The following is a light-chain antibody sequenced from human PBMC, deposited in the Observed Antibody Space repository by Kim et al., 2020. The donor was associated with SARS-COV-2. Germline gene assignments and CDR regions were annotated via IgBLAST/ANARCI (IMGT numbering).Light chain of an antibody. CDR2: DVS. V-gene: IGLV2-14*03. Sequence: QSITISCTGTSSDVGAYNYVSWYQQHPGKVPKLMIYDVSNRPSGVSNRFSGSKSSNTASLTISGLQAEDEADYYCSSYATSSTLYVFGPGTKVTVL. J-gene: IGLJ1*01. CDR3: SSYATSSTLYV. CDR1: SSDVGAYNY.